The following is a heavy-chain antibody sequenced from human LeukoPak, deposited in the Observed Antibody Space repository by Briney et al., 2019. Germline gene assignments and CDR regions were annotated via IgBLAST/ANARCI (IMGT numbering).Heavy chain of an antibody. D-gene: IGHD5-18*01. CDR1: GGTFSSYA. Sequence: SVKVSCKASGGTFSSYAISWVRQAPGQGLERMGRIIPIFGIANYAQKFQGRVTITADKSTSTAYMELSSLRSEDTAVYYCARDLVDTAMVTASKGFDPWGQGTLVTVSS. J-gene: IGHJ5*02. V-gene: IGHV1-69*04. CDR2: IIPIFGIA. CDR3: ARDLVDTAMVTASKGFDP.